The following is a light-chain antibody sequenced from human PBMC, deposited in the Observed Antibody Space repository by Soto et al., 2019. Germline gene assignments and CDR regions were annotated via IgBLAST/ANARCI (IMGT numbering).Light chain of an antibody. CDR2: DAS. V-gene: IGKV1-5*01. J-gene: IGKJ4*01. Sequence: DTQMTQSPSTLSASVGDRVAITCRASQSISTWFAWYQQKPGKAPKLLIHDASNLESGVPSRYSGTGSGTEFTLTISSLQPDDSATYYCLRHDGYFGGGTKVEIK. CDR3: LRHDGY. CDR1: QSISTW.